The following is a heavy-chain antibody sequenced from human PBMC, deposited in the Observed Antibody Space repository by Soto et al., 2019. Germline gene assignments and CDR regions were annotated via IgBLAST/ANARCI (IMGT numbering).Heavy chain of an antibody. CDR2: IRSKAYGGTT. CDR1: GFTFGDYA. J-gene: IGHJ3*02. V-gene: IGHV3-49*03. D-gene: IGHD3-22*01. CDR3: TRGRGITMIVEDAFDI. Sequence: PGGSLRLSCTASGFTFGDYAMSWFRQAPGKGLEWVGFIRSKAYGGTTEYAASVKGRFTISRDDSKSIAYLQMNSLKTEDTAVYYCTRGRGITMIVEDAFDIWGQGTMVTVSS.